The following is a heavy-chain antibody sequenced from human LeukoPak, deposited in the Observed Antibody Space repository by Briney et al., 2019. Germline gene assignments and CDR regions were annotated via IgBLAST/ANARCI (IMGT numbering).Heavy chain of an antibody. CDR2: IYRVGTT. V-gene: IGHV3-53*01. J-gene: IGHJ4*02. D-gene: IGHD7-27*01. CDR3: ARNWGLDY. Sequence: GGSLRLSCAASAFTVYNNYMRWVRQTPGKGLEFVSLIYRVGTTSYADSVKGRFTISRDNSKNMVFLQMDSLGAEDMAVYYCARNWGLDYWGQGTLVTVSS. CDR1: AFTVYNNY.